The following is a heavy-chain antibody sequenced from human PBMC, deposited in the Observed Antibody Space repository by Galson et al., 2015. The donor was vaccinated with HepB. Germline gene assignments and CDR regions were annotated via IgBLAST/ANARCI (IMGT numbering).Heavy chain of an antibody. CDR3: AKDSEQSGELSCSFDY. Sequence: SLRLSCAASGFTFDDYAMHWVRQAPGKGLEWVSGISWNSGSIGYADSVKGRFTISRDNAKNSLYLQMNSLRAEDTALYYCAKDSEQSGELSCSFDYWGQGTLVTVSS. V-gene: IGHV3-9*01. J-gene: IGHJ4*02. CDR1: GFTFDDYA. CDR2: ISWNSGSI. D-gene: IGHD3-16*02.